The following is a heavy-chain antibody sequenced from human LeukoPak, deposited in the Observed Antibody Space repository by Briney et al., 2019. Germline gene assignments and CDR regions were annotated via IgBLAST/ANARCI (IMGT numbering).Heavy chain of an antibody. Sequence: ASVKVSCKASGYTFTGYYIHWVRQAPGQGLEWMGCINPNSGGTNYAQKFQGRVTMTRDTSISTAYMELSRLRSDDTAVYYCARGPDYYDSSGYYYRRNRKVGAFDIWGQGTMVTVSS. V-gene: IGHV1-2*02. CDR3: ARGPDYYDSSGYYYRRNRKVGAFDI. D-gene: IGHD3-22*01. J-gene: IGHJ3*02. CDR2: INPNSGGT. CDR1: GYTFTGYY.